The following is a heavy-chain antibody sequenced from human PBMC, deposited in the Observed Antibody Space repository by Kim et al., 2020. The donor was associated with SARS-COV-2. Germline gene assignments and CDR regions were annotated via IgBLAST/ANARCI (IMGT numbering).Heavy chain of an antibody. CDR3: ARHAAARLKNWFDP. Sequence: PSFQGQVTISADKSISTAYLQWSSLKASDTAMYYCARHAAARLKNWFDPWGQGTLVTVSS. D-gene: IGHD6-6*01. V-gene: IGHV5-51*01. J-gene: IGHJ5*02.